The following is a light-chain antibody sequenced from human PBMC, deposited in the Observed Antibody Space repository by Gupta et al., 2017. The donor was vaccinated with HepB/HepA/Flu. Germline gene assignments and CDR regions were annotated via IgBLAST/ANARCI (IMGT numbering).Light chain of an antibody. CDR3: QQYGTSPMYT. J-gene: IGKJ2*01. CDR1: QSGSSRY. Sequence: DIVLTQSPCPPSLSFSARATLSFRASQSGSSRYLAWYQQKPGQAPRRLMYSASSRVTGIPDRFSGSGSGTDFTLTINRLEPEDFAMYYCQQYGTSPMYTFGQGTKLEIK. V-gene: IGKV3-20*01. CDR2: SAS.